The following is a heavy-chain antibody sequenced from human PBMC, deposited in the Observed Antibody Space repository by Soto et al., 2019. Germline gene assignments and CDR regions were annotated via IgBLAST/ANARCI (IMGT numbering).Heavy chain of an antibody. Sequence: PSETLSLTCTVSGGSISTTNYWTWVRQPPGKGLESIANIYYDGNTYYNPSLKSRVTISLDTSKNQFSLKLSSVTAADTAVYYCARDPGDYYYGMDVWGQGTTVTVSS. CDR2: IYYDGNT. V-gene: IGHV4-39*07. CDR1: GGSISTTNY. CDR3: ARDPGDYYYGMDV. J-gene: IGHJ6*02. D-gene: IGHD3-10*01.